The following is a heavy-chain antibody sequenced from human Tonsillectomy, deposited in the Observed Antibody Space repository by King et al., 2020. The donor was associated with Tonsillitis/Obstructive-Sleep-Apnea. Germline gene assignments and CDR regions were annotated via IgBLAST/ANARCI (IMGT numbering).Heavy chain of an antibody. D-gene: IGHD6-19*01. Sequence: QLVQSGGGVVQPGRSLRLSCAASGFILSTYGMHWVRQAPGKGLEWVAVISSDGSNKYYADSVRGRFTISRDNPKNTLYLQMHSLRAEDTAVYYCAKVSSSGPIGGVFDYWGQGPLVTVSS. J-gene: IGHJ4*02. CDR3: AKVSSSGPIGGVFDY. V-gene: IGHV3-30*18. CDR2: ISSDGSNK. CDR1: GFILSTYG.